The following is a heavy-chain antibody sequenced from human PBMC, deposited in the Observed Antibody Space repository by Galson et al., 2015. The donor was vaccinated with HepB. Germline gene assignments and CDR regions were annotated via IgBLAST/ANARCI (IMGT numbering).Heavy chain of an antibody. CDR1: GGTFSSYA. D-gene: IGHD3-22*01. Sequence: SVKVSCKASGGTFSSYAISWVRQAPGQGLEWMGGIIPIFGTANYAQKFQGRVTITADESTSTAYMELSSLRSEDTAVYYCARDRDYGRTYYYDPSDAFDIWGQGTMVTVSS. V-gene: IGHV1-69*13. J-gene: IGHJ3*02. CDR2: IIPIFGTA. CDR3: ARDRDYGRTYYYDPSDAFDI.